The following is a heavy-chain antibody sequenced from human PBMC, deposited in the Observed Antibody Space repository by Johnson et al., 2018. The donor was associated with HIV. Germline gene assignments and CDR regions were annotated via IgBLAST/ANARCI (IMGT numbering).Heavy chain of an antibody. CDR1: GFTFSSYG. J-gene: IGHJ3*02. V-gene: IGHV3-30*03. Sequence: QVQLVESGGGVVQPGRSLRLSCAASGFTFSSYGMHWVRQAPGKGLEWVAVISYDGSNQYCADSVKGRFTISRDNSKNTLYLQMNSLRAEDTAVYYCASFAAAGDAFDIWGQGTMVTVSS. CDR3: ASFAAAGDAFDI. CDR2: ISYDGSNQ. D-gene: IGHD6-13*01.